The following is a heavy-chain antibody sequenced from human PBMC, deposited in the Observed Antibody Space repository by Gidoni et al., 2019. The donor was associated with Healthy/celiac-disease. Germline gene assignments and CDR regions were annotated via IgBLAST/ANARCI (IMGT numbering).Heavy chain of an antibody. V-gene: IGHV4-34*01. J-gene: IGHJ4*02. CDR1: GGSFSGYY. D-gene: IGHD3-10*01. CDR2: INHSGST. Sequence: QVQLQQWGAGLLKPSETLSSTCAVYGGSFSGYYWSWIRQPPGKGLEWIGEINHSGSTNYNPSLKSRVTISVDTSKNQFSLKLSSVTAADTAVYYCARGPASPFGIVTMVRGVTRIATPPGLYYFDYWGQGTLVTVSS. CDR3: ARGPASPFGIVTMVRGVTRIATPPGLYYFDY.